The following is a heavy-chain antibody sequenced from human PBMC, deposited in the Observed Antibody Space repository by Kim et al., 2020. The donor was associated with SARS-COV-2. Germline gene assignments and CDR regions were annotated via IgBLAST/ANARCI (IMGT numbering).Heavy chain of an antibody. V-gene: IGHV7-4-1*02. J-gene: IGHJ4*02. CDR3: ARKGNTYGLSFDY. CDR2: INTNTGDP. Sequence: ASVTVSCKASGYTFSYYAVNWVRQAPGQGLEWMGWINTNTGDPTYAQGFAGRFVFSLDTSASTAYLQINSLRAEDTAMYFCARKGNTYGLSFDYWGQGALVTVSS. D-gene: IGHD3-10*01. CDR1: GYTFSYYA.